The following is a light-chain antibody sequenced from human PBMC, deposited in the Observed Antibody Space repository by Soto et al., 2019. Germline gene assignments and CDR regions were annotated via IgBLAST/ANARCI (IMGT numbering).Light chain of an antibody. Sequence: DIQMTQSHSTLPASVGDRVTITCRASQSIGTWLAWYQQQPGKAPNLLITDASSLEGGVPPRFSGSGSGTEFSLNISGLQADDFATYYCQQYKTYSISFGGGTKVEIK. CDR3: QQYKTYSIS. V-gene: IGKV1-5*01. CDR2: DAS. CDR1: QSIGTW. J-gene: IGKJ4*01.